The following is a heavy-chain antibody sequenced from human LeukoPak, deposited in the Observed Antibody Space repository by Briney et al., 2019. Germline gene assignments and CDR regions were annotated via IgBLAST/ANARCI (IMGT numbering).Heavy chain of an antibody. J-gene: IGHJ4*02. CDR2: IKQDGSEK. CDR1: GFTFSSYW. Sequence: GGSLRLSCAASGFTFSSYWMSWVRQAPGKGLDWVANIKQDGSEKYYVDSVKGRFTISRDTAKNSLYLQMNSLRAEDTAVYYCARDLYYYDSSGYLLWDYWGQGTLVTVSS. CDR3: ARDLYYYDSSGYLLWDY. V-gene: IGHV3-7*01. D-gene: IGHD3-22*01.